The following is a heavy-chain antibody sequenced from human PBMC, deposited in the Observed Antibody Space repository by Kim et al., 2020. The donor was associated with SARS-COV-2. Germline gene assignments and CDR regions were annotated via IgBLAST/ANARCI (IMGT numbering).Heavy chain of an antibody. D-gene: IGHD6-6*01. Sequence: SVKVSCKASGGTFSSYAISWVRQAPGQGLEWMGGIIPIFGTANYAQKFQGRVTITADESTSTAYMELSSLRSEDTAVYYCARSPIAARPNYYYYYGMDVWGQGTTVTVSS. CDR3: ARSPIAARPNYYYYYGMDV. J-gene: IGHJ6*02. CDR2: IIPIFGTA. V-gene: IGHV1-69*13. CDR1: GGTFSSYA.